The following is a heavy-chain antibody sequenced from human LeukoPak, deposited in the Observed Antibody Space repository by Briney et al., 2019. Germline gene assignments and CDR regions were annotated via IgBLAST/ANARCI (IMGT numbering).Heavy chain of an antibody. D-gene: IGHD6-13*01. CDR1: GGSISSYY. Sequence: SETLSLTCTVSGGSISSYYWSWIRQPPGKGLEWIGSIYYSGSTYYNPSLKSRVTISVDTSKNQFSLKLSSVTAADTAVYYCARQAAAGTFDYWGQGTLVTVSS. J-gene: IGHJ4*02. CDR2: IYYSGST. CDR3: ARQAAAGTFDY. V-gene: IGHV4-59*05.